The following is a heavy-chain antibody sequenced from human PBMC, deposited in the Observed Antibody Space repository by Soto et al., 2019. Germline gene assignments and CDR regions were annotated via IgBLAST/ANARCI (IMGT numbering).Heavy chain of an antibody. Sequence: SETLSLTCAVYGGSFSGYYWIWIRQPPGKGLEWIGEINHSGSTNYNPSLKSRVTISVDTSKNQFSLKLSSVTAADTAVYYCASTYSSVSYYYYMDVWGKGTTVTVSS. D-gene: IGHD6-25*01. J-gene: IGHJ6*03. V-gene: IGHV4-34*01. CDR2: INHSGST. CDR1: GGSFSGYY. CDR3: ASTYSSVSYYYYMDV.